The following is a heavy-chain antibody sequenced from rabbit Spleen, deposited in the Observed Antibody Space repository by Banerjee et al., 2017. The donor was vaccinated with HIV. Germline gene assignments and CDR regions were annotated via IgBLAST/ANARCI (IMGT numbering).Heavy chain of an antibody. CDR1: GFSFSSSYW. CDR3: ARGHSGDSYFSFNL. Sequence: QSLEESGGDLVKPGASLTLTCTASGFSFSSSYWICWVRQAPGKGLEWIACIYGGSSGSTYYATWAKGRFTISKASSTTVTLQMTSLTAADTATYFCARGHSGDSYFSFNLWGQGTLVTVS. CDR2: IYGGSSGST. V-gene: IGHV1S40*01. J-gene: IGHJ4*01. D-gene: IGHD8-1*01.